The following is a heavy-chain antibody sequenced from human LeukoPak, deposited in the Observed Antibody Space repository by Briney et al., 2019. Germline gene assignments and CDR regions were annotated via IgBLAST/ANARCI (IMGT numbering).Heavy chain of an antibody. CDR1: GGSISSGDYY. V-gene: IGHV4-39*07. CDR3: ARDRYGDHTYFDY. CDR2: IYYSGST. D-gene: IGHD4-17*01. Sequence: SSETLSLTCTVSGGSISSGDYYWGWIRQPPGKGLEWIGSIYYSGSTYYNPSLKSRVTISVDTSKNQFSLKLNSVTAADTAVYYCARDRYGDHTYFDYWGQGTLVTVSS. J-gene: IGHJ4*02.